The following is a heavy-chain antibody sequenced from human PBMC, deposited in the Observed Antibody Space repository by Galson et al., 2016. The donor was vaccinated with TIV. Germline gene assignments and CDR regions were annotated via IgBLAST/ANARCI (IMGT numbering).Heavy chain of an antibody. CDR3: ARMLFDIVGAPAATPTGYFDP. D-gene: IGHD2-2*01. J-gene: IGHJ5*02. CDR2: INDGGSER. Sequence: LRLSCAASRFSFHTYWMSWLRQAPGKGLEWVASINDGGSERDYVDSVKGRFTIARDNAQTPLYLQMDSLRAEDTAVYYGARMLFDIVGAPAATPTGYFDPWGQGTLVTVSS. V-gene: IGHV3-7*01. CDR1: RFSFHTYW.